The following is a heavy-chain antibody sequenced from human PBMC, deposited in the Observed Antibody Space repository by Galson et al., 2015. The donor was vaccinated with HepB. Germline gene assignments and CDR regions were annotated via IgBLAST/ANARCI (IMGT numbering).Heavy chain of an antibody. V-gene: IGHV5-51*01. D-gene: IGHD3-22*01. Sequence: QSGAEVKKPGESLKISCKGSRYSLTSYWIGWVRQMPGKGLEWMGIIYPGDSDTRYSPSFQGQVTISADKSISTAYLQWSSLKASDTAMYYCARQAGYYDKDKYYFDYWGQGTLVTVSS. CDR2: IYPGDSDT. J-gene: IGHJ4*02. CDR1: RYSLTSYW. CDR3: ARQAGYYDKDKYYFDY.